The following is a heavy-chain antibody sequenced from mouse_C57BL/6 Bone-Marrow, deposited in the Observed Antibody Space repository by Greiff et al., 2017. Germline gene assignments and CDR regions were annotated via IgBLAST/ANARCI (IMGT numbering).Heavy chain of an antibody. Sequence: VKLMESGAELARPGASVKMSCKASGYTFPSYTMHWVKQRPGQGLEWIGYINPSSGYTKYNQKFKDKATLTADKSSSTAYMQLSSLTSEDSAVYYCARGSRYYFDYWGQGTTLTVSS. V-gene: IGHV1-4*01. CDR3: ARGSRYYFDY. CDR2: INPSSGYT. CDR1: GYTFPSYT. J-gene: IGHJ2*01.